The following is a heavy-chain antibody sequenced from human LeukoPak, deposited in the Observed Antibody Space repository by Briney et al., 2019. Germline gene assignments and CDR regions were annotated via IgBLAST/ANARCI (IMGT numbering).Heavy chain of an antibody. CDR3: ARDYFGSGSYRGSAFDH. CDR1: GFTFGDYA. V-gene: IGHV3-11*06. CDR2: ISSRGSGSIT. Sequence: GGSLRLSCAASGFTFGDYAMSWVRQAPGKGLEWVSYISSRGSGSITNYAGSVKGRFTISRDNAKNSLYLQMNSLRAEDSAVYYCARDYFGSGSYRGSAFDHWGQGTLVTVSS. J-gene: IGHJ4*02. D-gene: IGHD3-10*01.